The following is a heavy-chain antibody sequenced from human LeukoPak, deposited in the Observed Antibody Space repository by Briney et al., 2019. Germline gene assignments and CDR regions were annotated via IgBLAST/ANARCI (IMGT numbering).Heavy chain of an antibody. V-gene: IGHV3-30*18. D-gene: IGHD5-18*01. CDR1: GFTFSSYG. Sequence: PGGSLRLSCAASGFTFSSYGMHWVRQAPGKGLEWVAVISYDGSNKYYADSVKGRFTISRDNSKNTLYLQMNSLRAEDTAVYYCAKEGEHTAMVRLFDYWGQGTLVTVSS. CDR2: ISYDGSNK. CDR3: AKEGEHTAMVRLFDY. J-gene: IGHJ4*02.